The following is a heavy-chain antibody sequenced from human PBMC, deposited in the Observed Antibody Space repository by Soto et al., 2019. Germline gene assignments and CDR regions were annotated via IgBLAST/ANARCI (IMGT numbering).Heavy chain of an antibody. CDR3: SRHLTPMGNYLPSLFDY. J-gene: IGHJ4*02. CDR1: GGSISSSSYY. D-gene: IGHD3-10*01. Sequence: PSETLSLTCTVSGGSISSSSYYWGWIRQPPGKGLEWIGSIYYSGSTYYKPSLKSRVTISVDTSKNKLSLKLSSVTAADTAVYYCSRHLTPMGNYLPSLFDYWGQGTLVTVSS. V-gene: IGHV4-39*01. CDR2: IYYSGST.